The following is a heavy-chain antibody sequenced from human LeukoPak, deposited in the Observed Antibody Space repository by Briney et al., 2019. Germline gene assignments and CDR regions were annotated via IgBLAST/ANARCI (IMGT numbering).Heavy chain of an antibody. D-gene: IGHD1-26*01. J-gene: IGHJ4*02. Sequence: SETLSLTCTVSGGSISSYYWSWIRQPPGKGLEWIGYIYYSGSTNYNPSLKSRVTISVDTSKNQFSLKLSSVTAADTAVYYCARVPRVGATQYYFDYWGRGTLVTVSS. CDR1: GGSISSYY. CDR3: ARVPRVGATQYYFDY. V-gene: IGHV4-59*01. CDR2: IYYSGST.